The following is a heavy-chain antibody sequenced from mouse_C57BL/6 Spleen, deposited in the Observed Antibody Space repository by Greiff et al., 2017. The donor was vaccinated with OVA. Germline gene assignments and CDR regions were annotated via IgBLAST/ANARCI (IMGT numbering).Heavy chain of an antibody. CDR2: ISDGGSYT. J-gene: IGHJ1*03. D-gene: IGHD1-1*01. CDR1: GFTFRSYA. Sequence: EVKLVESGGGLVKPGGSLKLSCAASGFTFRSYAMSWVRQTPEKRLEWVATISDGGSYTYYPDNVKGRFTISRDNAKNNLYLQMSHLKSEDTAMYYCARDQDYGSSPWYFDVWGTGTTVTVSS. V-gene: IGHV5-4*01. CDR3: ARDQDYGSSPWYFDV.